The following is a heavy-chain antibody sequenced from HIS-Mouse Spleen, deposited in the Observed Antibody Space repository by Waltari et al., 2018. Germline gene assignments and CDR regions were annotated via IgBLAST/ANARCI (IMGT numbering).Heavy chain of an antibody. CDR2: IYYSCRN. J-gene: IGHJ2*01. CDR3: AREIPYSSSWYDWYFDL. Sequence: QLQLQESGPGLVKPSETLSLTCTVSGCSISSSSYYWGWIRQPPGKGLEWIGSIYYSCRNSYTPASKSRVTIAVDTSKSQFSLKLSSVTAADTAVYYCAREIPYSSSWYDWYFDLWGRGTLVTVSS. D-gene: IGHD6-13*01. CDR1: GCSISSSSYY. V-gene: IGHV4-39*07.